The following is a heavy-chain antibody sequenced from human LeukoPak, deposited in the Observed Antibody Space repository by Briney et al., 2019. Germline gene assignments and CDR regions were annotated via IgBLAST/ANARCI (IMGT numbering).Heavy chain of an antibody. CDR1: GGSISSGGYS. CDR2: IYHSGST. V-gene: IGHV4-30-2*01. J-gene: IGHJ4*02. D-gene: IGHD3-22*01. CDR3: ARAGTDSSGYYYDY. Sequence: SETLSLTCAVSGGSISSGGYSWSWIRQPPGEGLEWIGYIYHSGSTYYHPSLKSRVTISVDRSKNQFSLKLSSVTAADTAVYYCARAGTDSSGYYYDYWGQGTLVTVSS.